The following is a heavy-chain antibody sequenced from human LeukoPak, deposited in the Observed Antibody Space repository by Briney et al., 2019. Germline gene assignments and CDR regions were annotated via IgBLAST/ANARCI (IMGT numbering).Heavy chain of an antibody. CDR3: ARERDYGYCDY. CDR2: IYYSGST. J-gene: IGHJ4*02. D-gene: IGHD4-17*01. Sequence: TSETLSLTCTVSGGSINSGGYYWSWIRQHPGKGLEWIGYIYYSGSTYYNPSLKSRVTISVDTSKNQFSLKLSSVTAADTAVYYCARERDYGYCDYWGQGTLVTVSS. V-gene: IGHV4-31*03. CDR1: GGSINSGGYY.